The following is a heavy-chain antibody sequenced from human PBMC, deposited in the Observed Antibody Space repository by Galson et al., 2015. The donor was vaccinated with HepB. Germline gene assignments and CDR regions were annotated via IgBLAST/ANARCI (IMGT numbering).Heavy chain of an antibody. Sequence: SLRLSCAATGFSFNNVWMNWVRRAPGKGLEWVGRIKSKTDGGTTEYAAPVKGRFTISREDSKNTLYLQMNSLKTDDTAVYYCTTDVYFSSYWSWIDPWGQGTLVTVSS. CDR1: GFSFNNVW. V-gene: IGHV3-15*01. D-gene: IGHD2-2*01. J-gene: IGHJ5*02. CDR2: IKSKTDGGTT. CDR3: TTDVYFSSYWSWIDP.